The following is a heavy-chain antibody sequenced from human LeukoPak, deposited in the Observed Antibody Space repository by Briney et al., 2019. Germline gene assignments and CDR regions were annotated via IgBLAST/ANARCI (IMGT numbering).Heavy chain of an antibody. CDR3: ARVNGGYALYFDY. D-gene: IGHD5-12*01. CDR1: GFTVSSNY. CDR2: IYSGGST. Sequence: PGGSLRLSCAASGFTVSSNYMTWVRQAPGKGLEWVSVIYSGGSTYYADSVKGRFTISRDNSKNTLYLQMNSLRAEDRAVYYCARVNGGYALYFDYWGQGTLVTVSS. V-gene: IGHV3-53*01. J-gene: IGHJ4*02.